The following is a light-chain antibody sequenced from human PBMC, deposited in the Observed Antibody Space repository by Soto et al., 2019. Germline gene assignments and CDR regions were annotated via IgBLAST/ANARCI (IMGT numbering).Light chain of an antibody. CDR3: AAWDDSLTGYV. J-gene: IGLJ1*01. V-gene: IGLV1-44*01. Sequence: SVLTQPPSASRTPWQTVTISCSGSSANIGSNSVNSYQQLPGTAPKLLIYSNARRPSGVPDRFSGSKSGTSASMAISGLQFEDEADYYCAAWDDSLTGYVLGXGTKVTVL. CDR1: SANIGSNS. CDR2: SNA.